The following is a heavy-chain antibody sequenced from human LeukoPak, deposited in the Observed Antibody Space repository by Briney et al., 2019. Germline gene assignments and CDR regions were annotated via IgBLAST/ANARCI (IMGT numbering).Heavy chain of an antibody. V-gene: IGHV3-21*04. Sequence: PGGSLRLSCAASGFTFSSYSMNWVRQAPGKGLEWVSSISSSSSYIYYADSVKGRFTISRDNAKNSLYLQMNSLRAEDTAVYYCAKDETDYYDNSGGAFDVWGQGTMVTVSS. CDR2: ISSSSSYI. CDR1: GFTFSSYS. J-gene: IGHJ3*01. D-gene: IGHD3-22*01. CDR3: AKDETDYYDNSGGAFDV.